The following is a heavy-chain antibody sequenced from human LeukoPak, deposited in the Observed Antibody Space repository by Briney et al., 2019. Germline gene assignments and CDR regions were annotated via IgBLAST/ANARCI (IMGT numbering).Heavy chain of an antibody. Sequence: SETLSLTGAVYGGSFSGYYWSWIRQPPGKGLEWIGEINHSGSTNYNPSLKSRVTISVDTSKNQFSLKLSSVTAADTAVYYCARGGLRSHFDYWGQGTLVTVSS. J-gene: IGHJ4*02. CDR2: INHSGST. CDR1: GGSFSGYY. D-gene: IGHD4-17*01. V-gene: IGHV4-34*01. CDR3: ARGGLRSHFDY.